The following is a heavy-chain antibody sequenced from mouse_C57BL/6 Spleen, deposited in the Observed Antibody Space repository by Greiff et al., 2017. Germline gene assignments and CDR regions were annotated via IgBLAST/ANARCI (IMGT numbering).Heavy chain of an antibody. CDR1: GYAFSSSW. CDR2: IYPGDGDT. D-gene: IGHD1-1*01. J-gene: IGHJ1*03. CDR3: ARENLLLRYFDV. Sequence: QVQLQQSGPELVKPGASVKISCKASGYAFSSSWMNWVKQRPGKGLEWIGRIYPGDGDTNYNGKFKGKATLTADKSSSTAYMQLSSLTSEDSAVYFCARENLLLRYFDVWGTGTTVTVSS. V-gene: IGHV1-82*01.